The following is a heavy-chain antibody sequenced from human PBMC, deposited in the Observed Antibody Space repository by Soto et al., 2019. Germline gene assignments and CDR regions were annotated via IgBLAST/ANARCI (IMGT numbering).Heavy chain of an antibody. Sequence: QVQLVQSGAEVKKPGSSVKVSCKASGGTFSSYAISWVRQAPAQGLEWMGGIIPIFGTANYAQKFQGRVTITADESTSTAYMELSSLRSEDTAVYYCARRSGSGSYRYYYYGMDVWGQGTTVTVSS. V-gene: IGHV1-69*01. D-gene: IGHD3-10*01. CDR2: IIPIFGTA. CDR1: GGTFSSYA. CDR3: ARRSGSGSYRYYYYGMDV. J-gene: IGHJ6*02.